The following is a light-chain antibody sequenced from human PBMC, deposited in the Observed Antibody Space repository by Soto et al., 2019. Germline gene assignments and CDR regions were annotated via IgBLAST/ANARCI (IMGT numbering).Light chain of an antibody. J-gene: IGKJ1*01. Sequence: IVMTQSPATLSVSPGERATLSCRASQGVSRDLAWYQQKPGQAPRLLIYGASNRATGIPARISGSGSGTEFTVTISSLQSEDFAVYFCQQYNNWPWTFGQGTKVEIK. CDR3: QQYNNWPWT. CDR2: GAS. CDR1: QGVSRD. V-gene: IGKV3-15*01.